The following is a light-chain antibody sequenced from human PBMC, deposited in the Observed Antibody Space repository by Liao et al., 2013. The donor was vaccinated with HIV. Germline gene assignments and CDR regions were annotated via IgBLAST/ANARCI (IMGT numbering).Light chain of an antibody. J-gene: IGLJ1*01. V-gene: IGLV3-21*01. CDR1: YIGTKT. Sequence: SYVLTQPPSVSVAPGKTARITCGADYIGTKTVHWYQQRSGQAPVLVIYYDSERPSEIPERFSGSNSGNTATLSISRVEAGDEADYYCQVWDSNYDHPYVFGTGTKVTVL. CDR3: QVWDSNYDHPYV. CDR2: YDS.